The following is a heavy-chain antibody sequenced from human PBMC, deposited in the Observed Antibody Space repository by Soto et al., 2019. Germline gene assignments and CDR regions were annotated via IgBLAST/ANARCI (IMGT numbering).Heavy chain of an antibody. CDR2: IIPIFGTA. V-gene: IGHV1-69*13. D-gene: IGHD6-25*01. Sequence: SVKVSCKASGVTFSSYAISWVRQAPGQGLEWMGGIIPIFGTANYAQKFQGRVTITADESTSTAYMELSSLRSEDTAVYYCARDFSATQGADYYYGMDVWGQGTTVTVS. J-gene: IGHJ6*02. CDR3: ARDFSATQGADYYYGMDV. CDR1: GVTFSSYA.